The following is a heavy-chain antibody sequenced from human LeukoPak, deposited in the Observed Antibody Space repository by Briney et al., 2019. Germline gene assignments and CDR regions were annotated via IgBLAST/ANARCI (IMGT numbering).Heavy chain of an antibody. V-gene: IGHV1-18*01. J-gene: IGHJ6*03. Sequence: ASVKVSCKASGYTFTNYGISWVRQAPGQGLEGMGWISAYNGNTHYAHTLQARITMTTDTSTSTAYMELKSLRSDDTAVYYCARDLAVVAASYYMDVWGKGTTVTISS. CDR3: ARDLAVVAASYYMDV. CDR2: ISAYNGNT. CDR1: GYTFTNYG. D-gene: IGHD2-15*01.